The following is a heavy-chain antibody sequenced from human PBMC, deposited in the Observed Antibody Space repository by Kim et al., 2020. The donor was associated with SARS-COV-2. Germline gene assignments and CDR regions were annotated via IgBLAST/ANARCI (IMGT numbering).Heavy chain of an antibody. D-gene: IGHD6-6*01. CDR3: AKDSNNVDPQYSSSAFDI. J-gene: IGHJ3*02. V-gene: IGHV3-23*01. Sequence: KGRFTISRDNTKHTLYLQMNSLRAEDTAVYYCAKDSNNVDPQYSSSAFDIWGHGKMVTVSS.